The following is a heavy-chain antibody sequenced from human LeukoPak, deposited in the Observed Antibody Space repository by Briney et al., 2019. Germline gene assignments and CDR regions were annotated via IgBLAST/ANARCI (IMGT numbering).Heavy chain of an antibody. Sequence: GGSLRLSCAASGFTFDDYAMHWVRQAPGKGLEWVSGISWNSGSIGYADSVKGRFTISRDNAKNSLYLQMNSLRAEDTAVYYCATYVTMIVVSLGYFDYWGQGTLVTVSS. CDR3: ATYVTMIVVSLGYFDY. V-gene: IGHV3-9*01. D-gene: IGHD3-22*01. CDR2: ISWNSGSI. CDR1: GFTFDDYA. J-gene: IGHJ4*02.